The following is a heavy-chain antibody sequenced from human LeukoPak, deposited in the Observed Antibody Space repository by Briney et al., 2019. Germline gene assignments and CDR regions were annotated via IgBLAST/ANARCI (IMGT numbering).Heavy chain of an antibody. CDR2: ISYEGSKQ. J-gene: IGHJ4*02. D-gene: IGHD6-19*01. CDR3: ARAPYTSGWYFALDY. Sequence: PGKSLRLSCAASGFTFSTYTMHWVRQAPGKGLEWVALISYEGSKQNYADSVKGRFTISRDNSQSTLYLEMNSLRTEDTAVYYCARAPYTSGWYFALDYWGQGTLVTVSS. V-gene: IGHV3-30-3*01. CDR1: GFTFSTYT.